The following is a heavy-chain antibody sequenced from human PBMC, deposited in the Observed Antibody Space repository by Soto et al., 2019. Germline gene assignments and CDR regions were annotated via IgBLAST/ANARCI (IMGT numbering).Heavy chain of an antibody. CDR2: IYYSGST. D-gene: IGHD1-7*01. J-gene: IGHJ6*03. Sequence: SETLSLTCTVSGGSISSYYWSWIRQPPGKGLEWIGYIYYSGSTNYNPSLKSRVTISVDTSKNQFSLKLSSVTAADTAVYYCARHQIQTGTTIGGFLGEIYYYYMDVWGKGTTVTVSS. V-gene: IGHV4-59*08. CDR1: GGSISSYY. CDR3: ARHQIQTGTTIGGFLGEIYYYYMDV.